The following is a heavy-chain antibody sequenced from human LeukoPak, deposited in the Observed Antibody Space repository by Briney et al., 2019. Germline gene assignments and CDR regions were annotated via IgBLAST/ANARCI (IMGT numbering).Heavy chain of an antibody. CDR2: ISSSGSTI. D-gene: IGHD5-12*01. CDR3: ARGSLRVATDY. CDR1: GFTFSSYE. J-gene: IGHJ4*02. Sequence: GGFLRLSCAASGFTFSSYEMNWVRQAPGKGLEWGSYISSSGSTIYYADSVKGRFTISRDNAKNSLYLQMNSLRAEDTAVYYCARGSLRVATDYWGQGTLVTVSS. V-gene: IGHV3-48*03.